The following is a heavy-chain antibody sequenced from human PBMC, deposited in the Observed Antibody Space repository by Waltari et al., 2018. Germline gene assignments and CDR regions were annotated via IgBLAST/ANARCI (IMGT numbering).Heavy chain of an antibody. J-gene: IGHJ4*02. CDR3: AREWSNATTWFGGYFDL. CDR1: GFTVRDNY. D-gene: IGHD3-16*01. Sequence: EEQLVESGGRLVQSGGYLRLSCAASGFTVRDNYMNWVRRALGKGLGWVSVIYNDGSTFYVESVNGRFTISREISRNEVSLQMHSVRGDDAGIYYCAREWSNATTWFGGYFDLWGQGTQVIVSS. V-gene: IGHV3-53*01. CDR2: IYNDGST.